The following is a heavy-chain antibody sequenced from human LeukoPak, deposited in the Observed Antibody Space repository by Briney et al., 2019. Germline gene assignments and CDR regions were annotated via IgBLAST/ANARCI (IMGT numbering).Heavy chain of an antibody. J-gene: IGHJ4*02. Sequence: GGSLRLSCAASGFTFSSYAIHWVRQAPGKGLEWVAVISYDGSNKYYADSVKGRFTISRDNARNSLYLQMDSLRAEDTAVYYCARLNWLDSWGQGTLVTVSS. CDR3: ARLNWLDS. V-gene: IGHV3-30*07. CDR2: ISYDGSNK. CDR1: GFTFSSYA.